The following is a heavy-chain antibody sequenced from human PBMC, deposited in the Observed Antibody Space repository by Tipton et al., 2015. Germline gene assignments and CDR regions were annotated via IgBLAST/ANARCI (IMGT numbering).Heavy chain of an antibody. J-gene: IGHJ4*02. CDR2: ISGSGDIT. CDR1: GFTFSSYV. D-gene: IGHD2-2*01. V-gene: IGHV3-23*01. CDR3: ARSKGYCSSTSCANFDY. Sequence: SLRLSCAASGFTFSSYVMSWVRQAPGKGLEWVSAISGSGDITNYADSEKGRFTSSRDNSKNTLYLQMNSLRAEDTAVYYCARSKGYCSSTSCANFDYWGQGILVTVSS.